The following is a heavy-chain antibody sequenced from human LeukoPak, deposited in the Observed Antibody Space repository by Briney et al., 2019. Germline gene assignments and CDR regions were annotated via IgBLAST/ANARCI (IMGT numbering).Heavy chain of an antibody. Sequence: GGSLRLSCAASGYTFSSYAMSWVRQAPGKGLEWVSAISGSGGSTYYADSVKGRFTISRDKSKNTLYLRMNSLRAEYTAVYYCSKWAAGRSWGQGTLVTVSS. CDR3: SKWAAGRS. D-gene: IGHD6-13*01. V-gene: IGHV3-23*01. CDR1: GYTFSSYA. J-gene: IGHJ4*02. CDR2: ISGSGGST.